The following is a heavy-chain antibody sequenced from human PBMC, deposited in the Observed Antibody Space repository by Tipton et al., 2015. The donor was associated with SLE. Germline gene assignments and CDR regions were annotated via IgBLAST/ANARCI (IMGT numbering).Heavy chain of an antibody. V-gene: IGHV4-34*01. J-gene: IGHJ5*02. D-gene: IGHD3-3*01. CDR1: GGSFSGYY. CDR2: INHSGST. CDR3: ARSSLDWSGYYTKWFDP. Sequence: TLSLTCAVYGGSFSGYYWSWIRQPPGKGLEWIGEINHSGSTNYNPSLKSRVTISADTSKNQFSLKLSSATAADTAVYYCARSSLDWSGYYTKWFDPWGQGTLVTVSS.